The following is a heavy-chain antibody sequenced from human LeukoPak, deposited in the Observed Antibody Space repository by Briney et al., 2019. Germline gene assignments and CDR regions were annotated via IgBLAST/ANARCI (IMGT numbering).Heavy chain of an antibody. Sequence: ASVTVSCTASGYTFTIYGISWVRQAPGQGLERMGWISAYNGNTNYAQKLQGRVTMTTDTSTSTAYMELRSLRSDDTAVYYCARITDYDILTGYIIPDYYCGMDVWGKGTTVTVSS. CDR2: ISAYNGNT. CDR3: ARITDYDILTGYIIPDYYCGMDV. D-gene: IGHD3-9*01. CDR1: GYTFTIYG. V-gene: IGHV1-18*04. J-gene: IGHJ6*04.